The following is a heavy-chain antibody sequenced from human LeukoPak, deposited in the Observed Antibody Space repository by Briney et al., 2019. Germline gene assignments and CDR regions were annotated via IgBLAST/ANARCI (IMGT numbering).Heavy chain of an antibody. D-gene: IGHD6-19*01. V-gene: IGHV3-30-3*01. CDR2: ISYDATNE. Sequence: GGSLRLSCAASGFTFSSYAVHWVRQAPGKGLEWVAVISYDATNEYYAESVKGRFTISRDNSKNTLYLQMDSLRAEDTAVYYCASYSSGWHCFDYWGQGTLVTVSS. CDR1: GFTFSSYA. J-gene: IGHJ4*02. CDR3: ASYSSGWHCFDY.